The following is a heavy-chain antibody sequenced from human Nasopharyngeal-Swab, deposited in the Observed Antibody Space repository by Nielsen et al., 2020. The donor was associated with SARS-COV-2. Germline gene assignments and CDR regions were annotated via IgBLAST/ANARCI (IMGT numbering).Heavy chain of an antibody. Sequence: GSLRLSCAVSGGSFSDYSWSWIRQSPGKGLECIGEINHSGITNYNPSLKSRVTISVDTAKNHLSLKLTSVTAADTAVYFCSSGRVVYGGYDPLTPRHYLNYWGQGTQVTVPS. CDR2: INHSGIT. D-gene: IGHD5-12*01. J-gene: IGHJ4*02. CDR3: SSGRVVYGGYDPLTPRHYLNY. V-gene: IGHV4-34*01. CDR1: GGSFSDYS.